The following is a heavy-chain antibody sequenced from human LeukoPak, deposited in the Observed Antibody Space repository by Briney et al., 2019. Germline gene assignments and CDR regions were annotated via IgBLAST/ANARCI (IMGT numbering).Heavy chain of an antibody. D-gene: IGHD3-9*01. CDR2: IYYSGST. Sequence: PSETLSLTCTVSGGSISSSSYYWGWIRQPPGKGLEWIGSIYYSGSTYYNPSLKSRVTISVDTSKNQFSLKLSSVTAADTAVYYCARVDILTGYPIDYWGQGTLVTVSS. V-gene: IGHV4-39*01. J-gene: IGHJ4*02. CDR3: ARVDILTGYPIDY. CDR1: GGSISSSSYY.